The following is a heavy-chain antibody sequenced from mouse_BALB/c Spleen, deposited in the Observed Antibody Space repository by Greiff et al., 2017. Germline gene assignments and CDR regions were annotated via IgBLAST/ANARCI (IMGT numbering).Heavy chain of an antibody. CDR3: ALYYYDYDGFAY. D-gene: IGHD2-4*01. Sequence: EVQLQQSGAELVRPGAFVKLSCKASGFNIKDYYMHWVKQRPEQGLEWIGWIDPENGNTIYDPKFQGKASIAADTTSNTAYLQRSRLTSEDTAVYSCALYYYDYDGFAYWGQGTLVTVSA. V-gene: IGHV14-1*02. CDR1: GFNIKDYY. J-gene: IGHJ3*01. CDR2: IDPENGNT.